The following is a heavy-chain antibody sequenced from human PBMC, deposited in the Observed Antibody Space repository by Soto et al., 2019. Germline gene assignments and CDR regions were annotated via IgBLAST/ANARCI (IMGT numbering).Heavy chain of an antibody. J-gene: IGHJ4*02. V-gene: IGHV1-69*01. CDR2: IIPVSGAA. Sequence: QLQLVQSGAEVKKRGSSVKVSCKASRGTFGSYAFSWVRQAPGQGLEWMGGIIPVSGAAHYAQKFQGRVTNTAYESMSTAYMELSSLSSQDTAVFYCATALGCRSTSCSLDYWGQGTRVLVSS. CDR1: RGTFGSYA. D-gene: IGHD2-2*01. CDR3: ATALGCRSTSCSLDY.